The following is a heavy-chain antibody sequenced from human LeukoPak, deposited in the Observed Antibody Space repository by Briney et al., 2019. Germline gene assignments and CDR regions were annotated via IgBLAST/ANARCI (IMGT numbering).Heavy chain of an antibody. CDR2: LYYSGS. V-gene: IGHV4-39*07. J-gene: IGHJ4*02. CDR3: ARVDVWGSSTSDYFDY. CDR1: GDSISSSSYY. Sequence: SETLSLTCTVSGDSISSSSYYWGWIRQPPGKGLEWIGSLYYSGSYYNPSLKSRVTISVDTSKNQFSLKLSSVTAADTVVYYCARVDVWGSSTSDYFDYWGQGTLVTVSS. D-gene: IGHD3-16*01.